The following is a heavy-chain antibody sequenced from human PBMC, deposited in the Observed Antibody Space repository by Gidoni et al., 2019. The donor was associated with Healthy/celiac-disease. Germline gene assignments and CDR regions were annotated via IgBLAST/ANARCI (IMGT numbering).Heavy chain of an antibody. D-gene: IGHD2-2*01. V-gene: IGHV3-21*01. CDR3: ASHCSSTSCYHLPYYYYGMDV. Sequence: EVQLVESGGGLVKPGGSLRLSCAASGFTFSSYSMNWVRQAPGKGLEWVSSISSSSSYIYYADSVKGRFTISRDNAKNSLYLQMNSLRAEDTAVYYCASHCSSTSCYHLPYYYYGMDVWGQGTTVTVSS. CDR2: ISSSSSYI. CDR1: GFTFSSYS. J-gene: IGHJ6*02.